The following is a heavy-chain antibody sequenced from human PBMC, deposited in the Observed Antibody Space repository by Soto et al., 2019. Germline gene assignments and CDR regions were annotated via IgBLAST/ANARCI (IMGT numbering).Heavy chain of an antibody. V-gene: IGHV3-23*01. J-gene: IGHJ4*02. Sequence: DVHLLESGGGSVQPGESLRLNCVASGFIFSHCTLNWVRRAPGKGLEWVSTISDPATGNTHYADSVKGRFTVSRDDSRNTVYLQMDSLRAEDSAIYYCTTWLTAHFDYWGQGTLVSVSS. CDR1: GFIFSHCT. D-gene: IGHD6-19*01. CDR3: TTWLTAHFDY. CDR2: ISDPATGNT.